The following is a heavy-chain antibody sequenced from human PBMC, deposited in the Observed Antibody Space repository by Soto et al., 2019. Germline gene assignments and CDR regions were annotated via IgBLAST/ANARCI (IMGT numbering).Heavy chain of an antibody. CDR3: ARDLIVVVTASNGMDV. D-gene: IGHD2-21*02. J-gene: IGHJ6*01. V-gene: IGHV1-69*08. CDR2: IIPILGIA. CDR1: GGTFSSYT. Sequence: QVQLVQSGAAVKKPGSSVKVSCKASGGTFSSYTISWVRQAPGQGLGWMGRIIPILGIANYAQKFQGRVTITADKPTSPAYMELSSLRSEDTAVYYCARDLIVVVTASNGMDVWGQGTTVTVSS.